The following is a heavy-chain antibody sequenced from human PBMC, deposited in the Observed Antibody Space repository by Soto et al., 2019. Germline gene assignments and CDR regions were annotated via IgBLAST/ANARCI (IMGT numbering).Heavy chain of an antibody. CDR1: GFTVSSNY. J-gene: IGHJ2*01. D-gene: IGHD4-17*01. Sequence: GGSLRLSCAASGFTVSSNYMSWVRQAPGKGLEWVSVIYSGGSTYYADSVKGRFTISRGNSKNTLDLQMNSLRGEDTAVYYCARSGDYGGNRPWYFDLWGRGTLVTVSS. V-gene: IGHV3-66*01. CDR3: ARSGDYGGNRPWYFDL. CDR2: IYSGGST.